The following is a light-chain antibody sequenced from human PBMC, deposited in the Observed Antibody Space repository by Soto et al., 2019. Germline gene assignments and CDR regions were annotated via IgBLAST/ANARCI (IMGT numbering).Light chain of an antibody. CDR3: QPYNNWPLT. V-gene: IGKV3-15*01. J-gene: IGKJ4*01. Sequence: EIVLTQSPGTLSLSPGERATLSCRASQSVSSSYLAWYQQKPGQAPRLLVSYASAGASGVPGRFRGSGSGTEFTLTINSLQSEDFAVYYCQPYNNWPLTFGGGTKVDIK. CDR2: YAS. CDR1: QSVSSSY.